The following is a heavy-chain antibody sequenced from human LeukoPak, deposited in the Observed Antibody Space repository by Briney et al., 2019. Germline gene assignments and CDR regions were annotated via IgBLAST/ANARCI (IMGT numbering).Heavy chain of an antibody. Sequence: GGSLRLSCAASGFTFSSYAMSWVRQAPGKGLEWVSAISGSGGSTYYADSVKGRFTISRDNSKNTLYLQMNSLRAEDTAVYYCAKSHYYDSRSPVYFDYWGQGTLVTVSS. J-gene: IGHJ4*02. CDR2: ISGSGGST. CDR1: GFTFSSYA. CDR3: AKSHYYDSRSPVYFDY. D-gene: IGHD3-22*01. V-gene: IGHV3-23*01.